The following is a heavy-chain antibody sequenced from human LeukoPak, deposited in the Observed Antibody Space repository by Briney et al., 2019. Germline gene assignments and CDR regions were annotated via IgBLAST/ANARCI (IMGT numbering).Heavy chain of an antibody. J-gene: IGHJ5*02. CDR1: GSTFSSYA. CDR2: ISGSGGST. D-gene: IGHD4-17*01. V-gene: IGHV3-23*01. Sequence: PGGSLRLSCAASGSTFSSYAMSWVRQAPGKGLEWVSAISGSGGSTYYADSVKGRFTISRDNSKNTLYLQMNSLRAEDTAVYYCARTYGDHNWFDPWGQGTLVTVSS. CDR3: ARTYGDHNWFDP.